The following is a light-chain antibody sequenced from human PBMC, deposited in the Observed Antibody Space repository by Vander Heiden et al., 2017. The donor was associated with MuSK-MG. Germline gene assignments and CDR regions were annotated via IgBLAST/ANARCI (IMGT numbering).Light chain of an antibody. CDR3: QSADSSGSWL. V-gene: IGLV3-25*03. CDR1: ALPKQY. CDR2: KDS. Sequence: YALAPPPSVSVSPGPTATITCSGGALPKQYAYWYQQKPGQAPILVIYKDSERPSGIPERFSGSSSGTTVTLTISGVQAEDEADHYCQSADSSGSWLFGGGTKLAVL. J-gene: IGLJ3*02.